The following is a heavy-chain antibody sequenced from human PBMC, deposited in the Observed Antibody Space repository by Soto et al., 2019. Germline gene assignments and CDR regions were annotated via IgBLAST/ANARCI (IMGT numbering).Heavy chain of an antibody. V-gene: IGHV4-34*01. CDR3: ARAIFNPYYYYYYGMDV. Sequence: PSETLSLTCAVYGGSFSGYYWSWIRQPPGKRLEWIGEINHSGSTNYNPSLKSRVTISVDTSKNQFSLKLSSVTAADTAVYYCARAIFNPYYYYYYGMDVWGQGTTVTVSS. CDR1: GGSFSGYY. D-gene: IGHD3-9*01. J-gene: IGHJ6*02. CDR2: INHSGST.